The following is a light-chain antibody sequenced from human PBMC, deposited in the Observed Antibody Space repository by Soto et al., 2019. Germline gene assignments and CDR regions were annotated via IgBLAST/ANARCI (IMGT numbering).Light chain of an antibody. CDR1: QSISSW. V-gene: IGKV1-5*01. Sequence: IQMTQSPSTLSASVGDRVTITCRASQSISSWLAWYQQKPGKAPKLLIYDASSLESGVPSRFSGRGSGTEFTLTISSLQSEDFAVYYCQQYNNWPRTFGQGTKVDI. J-gene: IGKJ1*01. CDR2: DAS. CDR3: QQYNNWPRT.